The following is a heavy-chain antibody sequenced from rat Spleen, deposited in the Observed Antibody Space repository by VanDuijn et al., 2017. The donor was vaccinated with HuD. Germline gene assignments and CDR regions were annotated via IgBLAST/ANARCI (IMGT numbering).Heavy chain of an antibody. V-gene: IGHV4-2*01. J-gene: IGHJ2*01. Sequence: EVKLVESGGGLVRPGRSLRLSCAASGFNFNDYWMGWVRQAPGKGLEWIGEINKDSRTIKYSPSLKDKFTVSRDNARNTLYLQMSKLGSEDTAIYYCVREKFGVDYWGQGVLVTVSS. CDR2: INKDSRTI. D-gene: IGHD4-3*01. CDR1: GFNFNDYW. CDR3: VREKFGVDY.